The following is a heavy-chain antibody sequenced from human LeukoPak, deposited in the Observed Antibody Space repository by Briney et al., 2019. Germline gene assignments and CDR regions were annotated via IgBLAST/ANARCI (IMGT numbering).Heavy chain of an antibody. J-gene: IGHJ4*02. CDR1: GGSITITSSY. Sequence: PSETLSLTCTVSGGSITITSSYWGWIRQPPGKGLEWIGSIYYGGNTYYSPSIKSRVTISVDTSKNQFSLNLSSVTAADTAMYYCATSSSWYRFDYWGQGTLVTVSS. CDR2: IYYGGNT. D-gene: IGHD6-13*01. CDR3: ATSSSWYRFDY. V-gene: IGHV4-39*01.